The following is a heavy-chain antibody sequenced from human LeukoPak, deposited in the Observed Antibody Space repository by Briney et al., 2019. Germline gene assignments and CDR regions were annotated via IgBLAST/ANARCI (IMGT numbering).Heavy chain of an antibody. CDR3: ARRGYSGYDHYYYYGMDV. J-gene: IGHJ6*02. Sequence: GESLKISCKGSGYSFTSYWIGWVRQMPGKGLEWMGIIYPGDSDTRYSPSFQGQVTISADKSISTAYLQWSSLKASDTAMYYCARRGYSGYDHYYYYGMDVWGQGTTVTVSS. V-gene: IGHV5-51*01. CDR2: IYPGDSDT. D-gene: IGHD5-12*01. CDR1: GYSFTSYW.